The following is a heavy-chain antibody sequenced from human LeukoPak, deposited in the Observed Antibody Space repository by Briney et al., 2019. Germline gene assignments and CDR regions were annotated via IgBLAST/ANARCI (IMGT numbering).Heavy chain of an antibody. CDR1: GYTFTSYD. CDR3: ATDNKRRFGELFY. J-gene: IGHJ4*02. Sequence: ASVKVSCKASGYTFTSYDINWVRQATGQGLEWMGGFDPEDGETIYAQKFQGRVTMTEDTSTDTAYMELSSLRSEDTAVYYCATDNKRRFGELFYWGQGTLVTVSS. CDR2: FDPEDGET. D-gene: IGHD3-10*01. V-gene: IGHV1-24*01.